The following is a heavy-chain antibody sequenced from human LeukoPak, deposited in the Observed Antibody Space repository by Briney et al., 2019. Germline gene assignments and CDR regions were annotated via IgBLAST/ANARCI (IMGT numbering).Heavy chain of an antibody. CDR2: INHSGST. V-gene: IGHV4-39*07. CDR1: GGSISSGSYY. Sequence: SETLSLTCTVSGGSISSGSYYWSWIRQPPGKGLEWIGEINHSGSTNYNPSLKSRVTISVHTSKNQFSLKLSSVTAADTAVYYCARGRTIFGVVTLNWFDPWGRGTLVTVSS. J-gene: IGHJ5*02. D-gene: IGHD3-3*01. CDR3: ARGRTIFGVVTLNWFDP.